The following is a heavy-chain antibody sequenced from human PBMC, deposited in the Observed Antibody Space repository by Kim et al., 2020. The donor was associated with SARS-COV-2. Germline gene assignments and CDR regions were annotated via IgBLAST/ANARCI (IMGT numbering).Heavy chain of an antibody. V-gene: IGHV4-59*01. Sequence: SETLSLICTVSGGSFNRNYWSWFRQPPGKGLEWIGYIYYTGSTNYNPSLQSRVTISVDRSNNQFSLKLKSLTAADTAVYYCASDMGSGWSYFWGRGALVTVSS. CDR3: ASDMGSGWSYF. CDR2: IYYTGST. J-gene: IGHJ4*02. D-gene: IGHD6-19*01. CDR1: GGSFNRNY.